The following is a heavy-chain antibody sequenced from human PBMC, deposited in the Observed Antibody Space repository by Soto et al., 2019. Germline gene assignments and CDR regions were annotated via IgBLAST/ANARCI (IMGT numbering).Heavy chain of an antibody. V-gene: IGHV4-61*08. CDR2: IQYSGDT. D-gene: IGHD5-12*01. CDR1: GGSVGSGAYY. J-gene: IGHJ3*01. Sequence: QVLLQEPGPGQVRPSETLSLTCIVSGGSVGSGAYYWSWIRQPPGSALEWIGYIQYSGDTNYNSSLKSRVTISVDRSRNQFSLKLTSVTAADTAFYYCARHDYADRTFDLWGQGTKVTVSS. CDR3: ARHDYADRTFDL.